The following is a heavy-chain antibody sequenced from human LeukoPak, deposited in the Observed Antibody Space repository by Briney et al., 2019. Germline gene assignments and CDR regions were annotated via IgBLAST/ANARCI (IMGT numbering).Heavy chain of an antibody. V-gene: IGHV4-34*01. CDR1: GGSFSGYY. D-gene: IGHD4-17*01. Sequence: SETLSLTCAVYGGSFSGYYWSWIRQPPGEGLEWIGEINHSGSTNYNPSLKSRVTISVDASKNQFSLKLSSVTAADTAVYYCAAYGDYVRWFDPWGQGTLVTVSS. CDR3: AAYGDYVRWFDP. CDR2: INHSGST. J-gene: IGHJ5*02.